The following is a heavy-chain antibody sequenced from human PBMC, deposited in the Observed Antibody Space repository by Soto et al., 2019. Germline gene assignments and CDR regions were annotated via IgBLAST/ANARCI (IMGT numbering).Heavy chain of an antibody. Sequence: QVQLVQSGAEVKRAGASVKVSCKASGYTFSSYGLSWVRQAPGQGLEWMGWISDYNGNTHYAQKLQGRVIMTTDTSPSTAYMELTSLTSHHTAVYFCAREGYYSGSATYSPPRYYGMDVWGQGTTVTVSS. CDR3: AREGYYSGSATYSPPRYYGMDV. CDR1: GYTFSSYG. V-gene: IGHV1-18*01. CDR2: ISDYNGNT. D-gene: IGHD3-10*01. J-gene: IGHJ6*02.